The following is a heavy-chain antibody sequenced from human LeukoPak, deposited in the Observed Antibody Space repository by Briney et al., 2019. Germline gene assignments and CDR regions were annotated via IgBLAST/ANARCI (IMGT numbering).Heavy chain of an antibody. CDR3: AKVPEPGYYYDSSGYFDY. CDR2: IGTIGDT. D-gene: IGHD3-22*01. Sequence: GGSLRLSCAASGFTFSSSDMHWVRQPTGKGLEWVSAIGTIGDTYYPGSVKGRFTISRENAKNTLYLQMNSLRAEDTAVYYCAKVPEPGYYYDSSGYFDYWGQGTLVTVSS. J-gene: IGHJ4*02. CDR1: GFTFSSSD. V-gene: IGHV3-13*01.